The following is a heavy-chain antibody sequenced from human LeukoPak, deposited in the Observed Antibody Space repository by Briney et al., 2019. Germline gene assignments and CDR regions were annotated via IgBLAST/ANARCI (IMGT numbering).Heavy chain of an antibody. J-gene: IGHJ5*02. CDR1: GFTFSSYW. Sequence: GGSLRLSCAASGFTFSSYWMHWVRQAPGKGLVWFSRINSDGSSTSYADSVKGRFTISRDNAKNTLYLQMNSLRAEDTAVYYCARGGGGYHNWFDPWGQGTLVTVSS. CDR2: INSDGSST. CDR3: ARGGGGYHNWFDP. V-gene: IGHV3-74*01. D-gene: IGHD3-22*01.